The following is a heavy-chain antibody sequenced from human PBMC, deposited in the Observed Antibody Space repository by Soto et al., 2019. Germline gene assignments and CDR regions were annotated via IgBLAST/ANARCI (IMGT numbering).Heavy chain of an antibody. CDR1: GFIFDDYA. D-gene: IGHD2-15*01. V-gene: IGHV3-9*01. J-gene: IGHJ6*03. CDR2: ISWNSGSI. Sequence: EVQLVESGGGLVQPGRSLRVSCAASGFIFDDYAMHWVRQAPGKGLEWVSGISWNSGSIGYADSVKGRFTISRDNAKNALYLYMHSLRAEDTALYFCAKDKADCSGGSCYSAAGWYYYYMDVWGKGTTVTVSS. CDR3: AKDKADCSGGSCYSAAGWYYYYMDV.